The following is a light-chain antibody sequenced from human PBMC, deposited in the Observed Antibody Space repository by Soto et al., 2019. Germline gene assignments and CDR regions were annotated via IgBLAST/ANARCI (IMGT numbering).Light chain of an antibody. CDR3: SSYAGTDNFYI. V-gene: IGLV2-8*01. CDR1: SSDVGGYNY. Sequence: QSALTQPPSASGSPGQSVTISCTGTSSDVGGYNYVSWYQQHPGKAPKLMIYEVSKRPSGVPDRFSGSKSANTASLTVSGLQAEDEADYYRSSYAGTDNFYIFGTGTKVTVL. CDR2: EVS. J-gene: IGLJ1*01.